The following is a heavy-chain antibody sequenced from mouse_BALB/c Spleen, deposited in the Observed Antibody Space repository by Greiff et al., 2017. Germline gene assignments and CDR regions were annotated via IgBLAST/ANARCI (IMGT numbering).Heavy chain of an antibody. CDR3: ARDSRIYYGNYVDYAMDY. CDR1: GFSLTSYG. J-gene: IGHJ4*01. V-gene: IGHV2-9*02. D-gene: IGHD2-1*01. Sequence: VQLVESGPGLVAPSQSLSITCTVSGFSLTSYGVHWVRQPPGKGLEWLGVIWAGGSTNYNSALMSRLSISKDNSKSQVFLKMNSLQTDDTAMYYCARDSRIYYGNYVDYAMDYWGQGTSVTVSS. CDR2: IWAGGST.